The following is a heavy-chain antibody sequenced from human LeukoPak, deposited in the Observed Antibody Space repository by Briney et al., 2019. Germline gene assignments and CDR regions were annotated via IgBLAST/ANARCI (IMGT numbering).Heavy chain of an antibody. V-gene: IGHV1-18*01. CDR2: ISAYNGNT. J-gene: IGHJ5*02. D-gene: IGHD6-6*01. CDR3: ARDCMAARCGSNWFDP. CDR1: GYTFTSYG. Sequence: ASVKVSCKASGYTFTSYGISWVRQAPGQGLEWMGWISAYNGNTNYAQKLQGRVTMTTDTSTSTAYMELRSLRSDDTAVYYCARDCMAARCGSNWFDPWGQGTLVTVSS.